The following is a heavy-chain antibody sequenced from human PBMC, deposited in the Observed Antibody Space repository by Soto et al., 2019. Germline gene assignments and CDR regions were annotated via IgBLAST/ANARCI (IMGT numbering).Heavy chain of an antibody. V-gene: IGHV2-5*02. J-gene: IGHJ4*02. Sequence: QITLKESGPPLVKPTQTLTLTCTFSGFSLSSTRMAVGWIRQPPGKALEWLALIYWDDDKRYSPFLKSRLTITKDTSKNQLVITMSNMDPVDTARYYCAHIVVAGLGYYFDYWGQGTLVTVSS. CDR2: IYWDDDK. CDR3: AHIVVAGLGYYFDY. D-gene: IGHD6-19*01. CDR1: GFSLSSTRMA.